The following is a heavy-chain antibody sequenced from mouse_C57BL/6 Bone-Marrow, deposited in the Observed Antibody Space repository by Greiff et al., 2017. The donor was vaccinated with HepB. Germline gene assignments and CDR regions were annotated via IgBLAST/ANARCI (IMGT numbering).Heavy chain of an antibody. CDR1: GFNIKDYY. CDR2: IDPEDGDT. Sequence: VQLQQSGAELVRPGASVKLSCTASGFNIKDYYMHWVKQSPEQGLEWIGRIDPEDGDTEYAPKFQGKATMTADTSSNTAYLQLSSLTSEDTAVYYCAPIYPAWFAYWGQGTLVTVSA. V-gene: IGHV14-1*01. J-gene: IGHJ3*01. D-gene: IGHD2-1*01. CDR3: APIYPAWFAY.